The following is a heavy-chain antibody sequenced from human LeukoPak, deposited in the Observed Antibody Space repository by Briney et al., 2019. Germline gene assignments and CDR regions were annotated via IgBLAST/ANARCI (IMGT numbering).Heavy chain of an antibody. D-gene: IGHD3-3*01. CDR2: IIPIFGTA. J-gene: IGHJ4*02. CDR3: ARDLGDFWSGYPTGFDY. V-gene: IGHV1-69*05. Sequence: ASVKVSCKASGGTFSSYAISWVRQAPGQRLEWMGRIIPIFGTANYAQKFQGRVTITTDESTSTAYMELSSLRSEDTAVYYCARDLGDFWSGYPTGFDYWGQGTLVTVSS. CDR1: GGTFSSYA.